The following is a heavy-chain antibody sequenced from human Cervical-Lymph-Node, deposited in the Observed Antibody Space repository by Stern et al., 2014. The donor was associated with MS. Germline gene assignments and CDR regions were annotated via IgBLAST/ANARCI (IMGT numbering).Heavy chain of an antibody. V-gene: IGHV1-69*17. CDR1: GGTFRSYG. Sequence: QVQLVESGAEVKQPGSSVNVSCKASGGTFRSYGFSWVRQAPGQGLEWMGGIIPIFGVTNSEKTFQGRVTVYGDKSTNTVYMELSSLRSEDTAVYYCARHFDWLLGAEDYGMDVWGQGTTVTVSS. CDR3: ARHFDWLLGAEDYGMDV. J-gene: IGHJ6*02. D-gene: IGHD3-9*01. CDR2: IIPIFGVT.